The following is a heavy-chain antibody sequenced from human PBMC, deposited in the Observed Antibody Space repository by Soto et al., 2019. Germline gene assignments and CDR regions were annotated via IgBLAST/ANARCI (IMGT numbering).Heavy chain of an antibody. V-gene: IGHV1-69*13. CDR1: GGTFSSYA. CDR2: IIPIFGTA. Sequence: SVKVSCKASGGTFSSYAISWVRQAPGQGLEWMGGIIPIFGTANYAQKFQGRVTITADESTSTAYMELRSLRSEDTAVYYCARGSIHLFGVTRTNWFDPWGQGTLVTVSS. D-gene: IGHD3-3*01. J-gene: IGHJ5*02. CDR3: ARGSIHLFGVTRTNWFDP.